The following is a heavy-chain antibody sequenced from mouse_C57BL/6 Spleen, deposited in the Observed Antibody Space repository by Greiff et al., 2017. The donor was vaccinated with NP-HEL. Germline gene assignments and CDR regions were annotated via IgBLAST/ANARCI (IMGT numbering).Heavy chain of an antibody. CDR3: ATYGSSSGYFDV. D-gene: IGHD1-1*01. CDR1: GYAFSSSW. V-gene: IGHV1-82*01. J-gene: IGHJ1*03. Sequence: VKVVESGPELVKPGASVKISCKASGYAFSSSWMNWVKQRPGKGLEWIGRIYPGDGDTNYNGKFKGKATLTADKSSSTAYMQLSSLTSEDSAVYFCATYGSSSGYFDVWGTGTTVTVSS. CDR2: IYPGDGDT.